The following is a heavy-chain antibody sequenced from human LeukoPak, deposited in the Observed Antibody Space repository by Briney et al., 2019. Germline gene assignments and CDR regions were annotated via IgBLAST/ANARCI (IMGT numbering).Heavy chain of an antibody. J-gene: IGHJ5*02. CDR1: GGSIRSSYYY. D-gene: IGHD3-22*01. Sequence: THSETLSLTCTVSGGSIRSSYYYWGWIRQPPGKGLEWIGSIYDSGSTYYNPSLKSRVTISVDTSKNQFSLKLNSVTAADTAVYYCAKGGGGVTMISPDWFDPWGQGTLVTVSS. CDR3: AKGGGGVTMISPDWFDP. CDR2: IYDSGST. V-gene: IGHV4-39*01.